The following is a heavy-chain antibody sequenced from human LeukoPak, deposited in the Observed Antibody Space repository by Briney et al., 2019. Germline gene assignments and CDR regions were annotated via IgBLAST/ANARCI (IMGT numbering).Heavy chain of an antibody. CDR3: ARCWSSYY. CDR1: GGSFSGYY. Sequence: SETLSLTCAVYGGSFSGYYWSWIRQPPGKGLEWIGEINHSGSTNYNPSLKSRVTISVDTSKNQFSLKLSSVTVADTAVYYCARCWSSYYWGQGTLVTVSS. CDR2: INHSGST. J-gene: IGHJ4*02. V-gene: IGHV4-34*01. D-gene: IGHD6-13*01.